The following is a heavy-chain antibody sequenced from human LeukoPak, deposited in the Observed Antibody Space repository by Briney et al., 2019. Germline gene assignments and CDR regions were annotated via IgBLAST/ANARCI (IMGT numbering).Heavy chain of an antibody. D-gene: IGHD3-10*01. CDR2: INPNSGGT. CDR1: GYTFTGYY. CDR3: ARRGSYYYYMDV. Sequence: ASVKVSCKASGYTFTGYYMHWVRQAPGQGLEWMGWINPNSGGTNYAQKFQGRVTMTRDMSTSTVYMELSSLRSEDTAVYYCARRGSYYYYMDVWGKGTTVTVSS. V-gene: IGHV1-2*02. J-gene: IGHJ6*03.